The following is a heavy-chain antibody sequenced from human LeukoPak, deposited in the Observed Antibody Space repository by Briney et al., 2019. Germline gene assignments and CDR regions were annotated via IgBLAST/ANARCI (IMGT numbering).Heavy chain of an antibody. D-gene: IGHD5-18*01. CDR3: ARDGDIYSYGYLYFDY. Sequence: SETLSLTCTVSGGSISSYYWSWIRQPPGKGLEWIGYIYYSGSTNYNPSLKGRVTISVDTSKNQFSLKLSSVTAADTAVYYCARDGDIYSYGYLYFDYWGQGTLVTVSS. V-gene: IGHV4-59*12. CDR2: IYYSGST. CDR1: GGSISSYY. J-gene: IGHJ4*02.